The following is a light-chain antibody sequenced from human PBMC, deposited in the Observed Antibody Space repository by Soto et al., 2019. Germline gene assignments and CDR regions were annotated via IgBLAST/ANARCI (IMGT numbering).Light chain of an antibody. J-gene: IGLJ1*01. CDR3: SSYTSSTTLV. CDR1: TSDIGGYNY. CDR2: DVR. Sequence: QSALTQPASVSGSPGQSITIYCTGTTSDIGGYNYVSWYQQHPGKAPKVMIYDVRNRPSGVSNRFSGSKSGNTASLTISGFQAEDEADYYCSSYTSSTTLVFGTGTKLTVL. V-gene: IGLV2-14*03.